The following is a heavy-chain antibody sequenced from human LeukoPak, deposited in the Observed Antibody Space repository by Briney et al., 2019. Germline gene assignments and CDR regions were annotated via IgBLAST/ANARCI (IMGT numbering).Heavy chain of an antibody. CDR3: ARRCQYDSSVFWNFDL. CDR2: INHSGST. J-gene: IGHJ2*01. D-gene: IGHD6-6*01. Sequence: ASETLSLTCAVYGGSFSGYYWSWIRQSPGKGLEWIGEINHSGSTNYNPSLKSRVTISVDTSKNQFSLKLRSVTAADTAVYYCARRCQYDSSVFWNFDLWGRGTLVTVSS. CDR1: GGSFSGYY. V-gene: IGHV4-34*01.